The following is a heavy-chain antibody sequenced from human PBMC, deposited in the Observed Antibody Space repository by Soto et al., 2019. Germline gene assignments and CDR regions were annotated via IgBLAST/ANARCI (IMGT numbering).Heavy chain of an antibody. CDR1: GGSISSYY. J-gene: IGHJ4*02. Sequence: SETLSLTCTVSGGSISSYYWSWIRQPPGKGLEWIGYIYYSGSTNYNPSLESRLTMSVDVSKNHFSLRLNSVTAADTAVYYCAGGTDGKKVAYWGQGALVTVSS. CDR2: IYYSGST. D-gene: IGHD5-12*01. V-gene: IGHV4-59*01. CDR3: AGGTDGKKVAY.